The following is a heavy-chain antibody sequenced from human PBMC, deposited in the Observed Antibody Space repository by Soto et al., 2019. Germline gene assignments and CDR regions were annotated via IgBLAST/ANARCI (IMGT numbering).Heavy chain of an antibody. CDR1: GYRFSDYG. CDR3: ARDRSWMEAKSDY. V-gene: IGHV1-18*01. D-gene: IGHD5-12*01. Sequence: VASVKVSCKTSGYRFSDYGISWVRQAPGQGLEWMGWISAYNGNTNYAQKLQGRVTMTTDTSTSTAYMELRSLRSDDTAVYYCARDRSWMEAKSDYWGQGTLVTVSS. J-gene: IGHJ4*02. CDR2: ISAYNGNT.